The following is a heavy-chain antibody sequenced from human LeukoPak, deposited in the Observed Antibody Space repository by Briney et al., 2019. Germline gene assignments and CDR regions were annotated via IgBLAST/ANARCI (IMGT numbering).Heavy chain of an antibody. Sequence: PGKSLRLSCAASGFMFSSPGMHWVRQAPGKGLEWVAVISYDGNKKYYADSVKGRFTISRDNPKNTLYLQMNSLRAEDTAVYYCAKDEFGEKNGMDVWSKGTTVTVSS. CDR2: ISYDGNKK. CDR1: GFMFSSPG. V-gene: IGHV3-30*18. CDR3: AKDEFGEKNGMDV. J-gene: IGHJ6*04. D-gene: IGHD3-10*01.